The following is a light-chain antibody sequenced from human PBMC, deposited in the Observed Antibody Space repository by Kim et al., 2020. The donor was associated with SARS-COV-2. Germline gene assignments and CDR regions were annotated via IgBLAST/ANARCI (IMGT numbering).Light chain of an antibody. CDR2: DAS. J-gene: IGKJ4*01. CDR1: QSVRNN. CDR3: QRYDNWPLT. V-gene: IGKV3-15*01. Sequence: SPGESATHSCRASQSVRNNFLAWYQQKPGQAPRLLLYDASTRATGIPARFSGSGSGTEFTLTINSLQSEDFAVYFCQRYDNWPLTFGGGTKVDIK.